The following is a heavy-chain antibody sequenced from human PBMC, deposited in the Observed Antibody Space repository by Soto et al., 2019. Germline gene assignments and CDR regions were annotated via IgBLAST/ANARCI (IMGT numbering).Heavy chain of an antibody. V-gene: IGHV4-31*03. D-gene: IGHD6-13*01. CDR2: IYYSGST. Sequence: SETLSLTCTVSGGSISSGGYFWSWIRQHPGKGLEWIGYIYYSGSTYYNPSLKSRVTISVDTSKNQFSLKLSSVTAADTAVYYCARVASVAAAGKGYFDYWGQGTLVTVSS. J-gene: IGHJ4*02. CDR3: ARVASVAAAGKGYFDY. CDR1: GGSISSGGYF.